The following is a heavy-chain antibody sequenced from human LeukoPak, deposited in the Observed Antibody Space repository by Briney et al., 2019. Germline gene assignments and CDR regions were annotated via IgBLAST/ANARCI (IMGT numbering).Heavy chain of an antibody. CDR3: ASLTGWLPDY. J-gene: IGHJ4*02. CDR2: IYPGDSDT. CDR1: GYRFTFYW. V-gene: IGHV5-51*01. Sequence: GESLKISCRGSGYRFTFYWIAWVRQMPGKGLEWVGIIYPGDSDTRYNPSFQGQVTISADKSISSAYLQWSSLKVSDTAIYYCASLTGWLPDYWGQGTLVTVSS. D-gene: IGHD5-12*01.